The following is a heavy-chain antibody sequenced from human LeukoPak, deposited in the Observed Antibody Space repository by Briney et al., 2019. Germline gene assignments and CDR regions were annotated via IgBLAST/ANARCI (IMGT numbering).Heavy chain of an antibody. CDR3: ALIPYCTTATCYYFDF. Sequence: GASVKVSCKASGYTFTTYGISWVRQAPGQGLEWMGWISTYNGDTDYAQKLQGRVTMTADTSTSTTYMELRSLRSDDTAVYYCALIPYCTTATCYYFDFWDQGTLVTVSS. D-gene: IGHD2-2*01. CDR2: ISTYNGDT. V-gene: IGHV1-18*01. CDR1: GYTFTTYG. J-gene: IGHJ4*02.